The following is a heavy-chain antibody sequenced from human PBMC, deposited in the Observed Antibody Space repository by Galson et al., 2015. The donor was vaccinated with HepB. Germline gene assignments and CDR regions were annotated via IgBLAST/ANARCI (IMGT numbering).Heavy chain of an antibody. J-gene: IGHJ4*02. CDR3: AKVGLRGSSSTFFDY. D-gene: IGHD6-6*01. CDR2: ISWNSGSI. CDR1: GFTFDDYA. V-gene: IGHV3-9*01. Sequence: SLRLSCAASGFTFDDYAMHWVRQAPGKGLEWVSGISWNSGSIGYADSVKGRFTISRDNAKNSLYLQMNSLRAEDTALYYCAKVGLRGSSSTFFDYWGQGTLVTVSS.